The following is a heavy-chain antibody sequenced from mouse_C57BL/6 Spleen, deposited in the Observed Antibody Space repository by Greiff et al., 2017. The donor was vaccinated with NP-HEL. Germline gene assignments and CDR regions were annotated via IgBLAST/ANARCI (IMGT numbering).Heavy chain of an antibody. Sequence: ESGPGLVKPSQSLSLTCSVTGYSITSGYYWNWIRQFPGNKLEWMGYISYDGSNNYNPSLKNRISITRDTSKNQFFLKLNSVTTEDTATYYCAREWGYYGSSSYYFDYWGQGTTLTVSS. V-gene: IGHV3-6*01. CDR3: AREWGYYGSSSYYFDY. D-gene: IGHD1-1*01. CDR2: ISYDGSN. CDR1: GYSITSGYY. J-gene: IGHJ2*01.